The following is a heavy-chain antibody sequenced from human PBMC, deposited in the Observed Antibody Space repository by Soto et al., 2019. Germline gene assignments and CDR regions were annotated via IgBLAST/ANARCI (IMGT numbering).Heavy chain of an antibody. J-gene: IGHJ4*02. Sequence: GGSLRLSCAASGFTVSSYAMSWVRQAPGKGLEWVSAISGSGGSTYYADSVKGRFTISRDNSKNTLYLQMNSLRAEDTAVYYCAKTHPVDTAMVTELFDYWGQGTLVTVSS. D-gene: IGHD5-18*01. CDR1: GFTVSSYA. CDR3: AKTHPVDTAMVTELFDY. CDR2: ISGSGGST. V-gene: IGHV3-23*01.